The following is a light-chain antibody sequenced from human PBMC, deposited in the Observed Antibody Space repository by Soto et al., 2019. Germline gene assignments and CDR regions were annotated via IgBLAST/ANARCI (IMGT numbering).Light chain of an antibody. CDR1: QSISSW. CDR2: DAS. J-gene: IGKJ1*01. CDR3: QQYNSYSRT. Sequence: DIQMTQSPSTLSAFVGDRVTITCRASQSISSWLAWYQQKPGEAPKLLIYDASTLESGVPSRFSGSGSGTEFTLTISSLQPDDFATYYCQQYNSYSRTFGQGTKVDIK. V-gene: IGKV1-5*01.